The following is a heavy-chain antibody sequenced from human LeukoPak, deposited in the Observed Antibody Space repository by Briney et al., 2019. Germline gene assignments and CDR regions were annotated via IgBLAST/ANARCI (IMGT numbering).Heavy chain of an antibody. D-gene: IGHD6-13*01. CDR2: ISAYSGDT. Sequence: ASVKVSCKASGYTFNNYGIIWVGQAPGQGLEWMGWISAYSGDTNYAQNLQGRVTMTTDTSTSTAYMELRSLKSDDTAIIFCARILRIAAAGSLFYYYAIDVWGQGTTVTVSS. J-gene: IGHJ6*02. CDR1: GYTFNNYG. V-gene: IGHV1-18*01. CDR3: ARILRIAAAGSLFYYYAIDV.